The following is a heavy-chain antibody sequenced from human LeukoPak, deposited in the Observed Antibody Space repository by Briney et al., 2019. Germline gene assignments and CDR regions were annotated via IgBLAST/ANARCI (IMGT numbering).Heavy chain of an antibody. CDR1: GGSTSSSSYY. CDR2: IYYSGST. J-gene: IGHJ4*02. CDR3: ASTPSARITIFGVVIN. V-gene: IGHV4-39*01. Sequence: PSETLSLTCTVSGGSTSSSSYYWGWIRQPPGKGLEWIGSIYYSGSTYYNPSLKSRVTISVDTSKNQFSLKLSSVTAADTAVYYCASTPSARITIFGVVINWGQGTLVTVSS. D-gene: IGHD3-3*01.